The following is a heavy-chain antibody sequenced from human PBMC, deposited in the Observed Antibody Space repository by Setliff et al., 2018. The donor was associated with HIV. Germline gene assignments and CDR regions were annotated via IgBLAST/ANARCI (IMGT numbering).Heavy chain of an antibody. V-gene: IGHV4-34*01. D-gene: IGHD3-22*01. CDR3: ATRAIVVIPDY. Sequence: LSLTCAVYGGSVSGHYWGWFRQPPGKGLEWIGEITPSGATNYLPSLKSRVTMSLDTSKNQFSLKMTSVTAADTAVYYCATRAIVVIPDYWGQGTLVTVSS. CDR1: GGSVSGHY. J-gene: IGHJ4*02. CDR2: ITPSGAT.